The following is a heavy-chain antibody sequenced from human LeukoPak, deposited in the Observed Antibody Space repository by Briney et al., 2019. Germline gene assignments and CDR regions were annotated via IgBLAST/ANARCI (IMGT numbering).Heavy chain of an antibody. J-gene: IGHJ4*02. CDR3: ARAPYYYGSGNYFDF. V-gene: IGHV1-2*02. CDR2: INPSSGGT. D-gene: IGHD3-10*01. Sequence: ASVKVSCKASGYTFTAYYMHWVRQAPGQGLEWMGWINPSSGGTDFTQKFQGRVTMTRDTSISTAYMELSRLSSDDTAVYYCARAPYYYGSGNYFDFWGQGTLVTVSS. CDR1: GYTFTAYY.